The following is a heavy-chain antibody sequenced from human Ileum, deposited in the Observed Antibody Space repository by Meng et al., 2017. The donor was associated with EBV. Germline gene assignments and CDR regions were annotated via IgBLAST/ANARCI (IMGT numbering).Heavy chain of an antibody. D-gene: IGHD6-25*01. CDR2: IGGDAVST. V-gene: IGHV3-23*01. J-gene: IGHJ4*02. CDR3: AKDNGPIVAADTPLDS. Sequence: EVQLLEXXCGLVQPGGSLRLSXSASGFTFSSHTMSWVRQAPGKGLEWVSGIGGDAVSTFYAASVRGRFTISRDNSKNTLYLQMNSLRVEDTALYYCAKDNGPIVAADTPLDSWGQGTLVTVSS. CDR1: GFTFSSHT.